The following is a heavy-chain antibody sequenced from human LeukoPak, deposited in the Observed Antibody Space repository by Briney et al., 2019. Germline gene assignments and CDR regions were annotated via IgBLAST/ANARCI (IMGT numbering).Heavy chain of an antibody. Sequence: GGSLRLSCAASGFTFDDYGMSWVRQAPGKGLEWVSGINWNGGSTGYADSVKGRFTISRDNAKNSLYLQVSSLRAEDTAWYYCARGQSYYGSGSQTFDIWGQGTMVTVSS. V-gene: IGHV3-20*04. CDR1: GFTFDDYG. CDR2: INWNGGST. D-gene: IGHD3-10*01. CDR3: ARGQSYYGSGSQTFDI. J-gene: IGHJ3*02.